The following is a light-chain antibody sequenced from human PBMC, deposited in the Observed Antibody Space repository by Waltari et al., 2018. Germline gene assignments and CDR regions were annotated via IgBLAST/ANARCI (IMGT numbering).Light chain of an antibody. V-gene: IGLV1-47*02. CDR3: AAWDDTLSAVV. J-gene: IGLJ2*01. CDR2: TND. Sequence: QSVLTQPPSTSGTPGPRVTISCSGSSTNIGSNYVSWYQHLPGTAPKLLIYTNDQRPSGVPDRFSVSKSGTSASLAISGLQSDDESDYFCAAWDDTLSAVVFGGGTKLTVL. CDR1: STNIGSNY.